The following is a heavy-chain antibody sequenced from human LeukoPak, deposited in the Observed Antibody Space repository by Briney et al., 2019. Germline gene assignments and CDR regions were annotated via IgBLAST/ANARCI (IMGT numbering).Heavy chain of an antibody. CDR3: ARHAAAYCSGGSCLTYYGMDV. J-gene: IGHJ6*02. D-gene: IGHD2-15*01. CDR2: IYPGDSDT. CDR1: GYSFTSYW. Sequence: GESLQISSKGSGYSFTSYWIGWVRPMPGKGLEWMGIIYPGDSDTRYSPSFQGQVTISADKSISTAYLQWSSLKASDTAMYYCARHAAAYCSGGSCLTYYGMDVWGRGTTVTVSS. V-gene: IGHV5-51*01.